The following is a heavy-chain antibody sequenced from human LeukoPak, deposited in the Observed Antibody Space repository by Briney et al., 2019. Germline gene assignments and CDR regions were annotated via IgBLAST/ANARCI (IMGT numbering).Heavy chain of an antibody. CDR3: ARDLPYYDFWSGYGYYYYYMDV. V-gene: IGHV4-4*07. D-gene: IGHD3-3*01. J-gene: IGHJ6*03. CDR1: GGSNSSYY. Sequence: SETLTLTCTVSGGSNSSYYWSWIRQPAGKELEWIGRIYTSGSTNYNPSLKSRVTMSVDTSKNQFSLKLSSVTAADTAVYYCARDLPYYDFWSGYGYYYYYMDVWGKGTTVTVSS. CDR2: IYTSGST.